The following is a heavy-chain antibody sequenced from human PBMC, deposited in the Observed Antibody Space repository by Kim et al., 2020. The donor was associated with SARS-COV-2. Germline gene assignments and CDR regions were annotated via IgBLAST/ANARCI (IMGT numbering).Heavy chain of an antibody. CDR2: IWYDGSNK. CDR1: GFTFSSYA. V-gene: IGHV3-33*06. J-gene: IGHJ3*02. Sequence: GGSLRLSCAASGFTFSSYAMHWVRQAPGKGLEWVAVIWYDGSNKYYADSVKGRFTISRDNSKNTLYLQMNSLRAEDTAVYYCAKDLGVVRITDAFDIWGQGTMVTVSS. D-gene: IGHD3-3*01. CDR3: AKDLGVVRITDAFDI.